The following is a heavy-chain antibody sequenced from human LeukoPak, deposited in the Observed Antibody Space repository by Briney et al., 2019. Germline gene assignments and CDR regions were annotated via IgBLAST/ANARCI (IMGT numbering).Heavy chain of an antibody. Sequence: PGGSLRLSCAASAFTFSSYWMSWVRQAPGKGLEWVANIKQDGSEKYYVDSVKGRFTTSRDNAKNSLYLQMNSLRAEDTAVYYCARVRYREYYYYYMDVWGKGTTVTVSS. J-gene: IGHJ6*03. CDR2: IKQDGSEK. D-gene: IGHD1-1*01. CDR3: ARVRYREYYYYYMDV. CDR1: AFTFSSYW. V-gene: IGHV3-7*01.